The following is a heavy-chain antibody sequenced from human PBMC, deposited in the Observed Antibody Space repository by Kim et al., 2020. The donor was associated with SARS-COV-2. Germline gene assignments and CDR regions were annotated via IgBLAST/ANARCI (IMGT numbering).Heavy chain of an antibody. CDR2: IYPADSDT. J-gene: IGHJ4*02. V-gene: IGHV5-51*01. D-gene: IGHD2-2*01. Sequence: GESLKISCQASGYSFTSYWIGWVRQMPGKGLEWMGIIYPADSDTRYSPSFEGQATISADKSISTTYLHWSSLKASDTAIYYCARHDCSSTSCYFDYWGQG. CDR1: GYSFTSYW. CDR3: ARHDCSSTSCYFDY.